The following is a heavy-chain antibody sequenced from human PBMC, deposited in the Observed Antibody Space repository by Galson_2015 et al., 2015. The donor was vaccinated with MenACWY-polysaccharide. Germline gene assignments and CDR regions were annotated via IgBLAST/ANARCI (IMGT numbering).Heavy chain of an antibody. CDR3: VRAGDRRLDV. Sequence: SLRLSCAVSGFRVSESFLSWVRQVPGRGLEYVSDIYPSGATYYRDSVKGRFTISRDNAKNTLYLQMNSLRAEDTAVYYCVRAGDRRLDVWGQGTTVTVSS. CDR2: IYPSGAT. CDR1: GFRVSESF. V-gene: IGHV3-66*01. D-gene: IGHD2-15*01. J-gene: IGHJ6*02.